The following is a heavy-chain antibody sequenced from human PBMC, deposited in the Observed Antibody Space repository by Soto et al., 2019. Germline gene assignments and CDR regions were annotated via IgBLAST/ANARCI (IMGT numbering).Heavy chain of an antibody. CDR1: GASIDNNGYS. CDR2: NNNRGDT. J-gene: IGHJ5*02. D-gene: IGHD6-19*01. V-gene: IGHV4-31*11. Sequence: QVQLQESGPGLVIPSQTLTLTCAVSGASIDNNGYSWTWIRQHPGKGLEWIGTNNNRGDTYYNQSLKSRLTISLDTSQNHFSLRLNAVTAAETATYYCARGGSGWKALNWFDPWGQGIMVTVSS. CDR3: ARGGSGWKALNWFDP.